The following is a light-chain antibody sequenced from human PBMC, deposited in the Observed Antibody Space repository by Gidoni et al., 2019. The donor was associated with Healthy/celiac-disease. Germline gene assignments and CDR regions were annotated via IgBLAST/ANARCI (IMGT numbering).Light chain of an antibody. CDR1: QSISSY. CDR2: AAS. V-gene: IGKV1-39*01. Sequence: DIQMTQSPSSLSASVGDRVTITCRASQSISSYLNWYQQKPGKAPKLLIYAASSLQSGVPSRFSGSVSGTDFTLTISSLQPEDFATYYCQQSYSTLQFTFGPGTKVDIK. CDR3: QQSYSTLQFT. J-gene: IGKJ3*01.